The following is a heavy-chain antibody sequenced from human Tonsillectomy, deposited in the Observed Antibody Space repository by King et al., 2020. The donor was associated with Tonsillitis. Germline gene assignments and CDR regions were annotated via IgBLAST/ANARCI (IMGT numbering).Heavy chain of an antibody. D-gene: IGHD1-26*01. CDR2: ISYDGNNK. V-gene: IGHV3-30*04. Sequence: VQLVESGGGVVQPGGSLRLSCADSGFTFSNYAMHWIRQAPSKGLEWVAVISYDGNNKYYVESVKGRFTISRDNSKTTLYLQMNSLRAEDTAVYYCARGESGTYYAYWGQGTLVTVSS. CDR1: GFTFSNYA. CDR3: ARGESGTYYAY. J-gene: IGHJ4*02.